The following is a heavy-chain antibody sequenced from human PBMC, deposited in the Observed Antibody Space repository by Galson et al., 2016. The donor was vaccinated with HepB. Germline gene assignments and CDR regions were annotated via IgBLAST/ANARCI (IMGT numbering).Heavy chain of an antibody. V-gene: IGHV3-7*04. CDR1: RFSLSAHW. J-gene: IGHJ2*01. CDR2: IKQDGSET. D-gene: IGHD3-22*01. Sequence: SLRLSCAASRFSLSAHWMSWVRQAPGKGLEWVANIKQDGSETYFVDSVKGRFTISRDNAENSLYLEMNSLRAEVTAVYYCAREYFDVSCYYYMEVRCFDLWGRGTLVTVSS. CDR3: AREYFDVSCYYYMEVRCFDL.